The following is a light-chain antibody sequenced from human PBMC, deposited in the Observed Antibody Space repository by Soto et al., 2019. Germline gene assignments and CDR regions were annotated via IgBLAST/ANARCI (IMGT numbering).Light chain of an antibody. V-gene: IGKV1-39*01. Sequence: IPITQSPSSLSASVVYRVTITCRASQSISSYLNWYQQKPGKAPKLLIYAASSLQSGVPSRFSGSGSGTDFTLTISSLQPEDFATYYCQQSYSTPLTFGGGTKVDIK. CDR3: QQSYSTPLT. CDR2: AAS. J-gene: IGKJ4*01. CDR1: QSISSY.